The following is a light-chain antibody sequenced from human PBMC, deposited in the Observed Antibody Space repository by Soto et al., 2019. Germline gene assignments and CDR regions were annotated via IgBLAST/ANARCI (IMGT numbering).Light chain of an antibody. Sequence: IVLTQSPATLSLSPWERATLSCRASQSVSSYLAWYQQKPGQAPRLLIYDASNRATGIPARFSGSGSGTDSTLTISSLEPEDFAVYYCQQRSNWPPTFGGGTKVDIK. CDR3: QQRSNWPPT. V-gene: IGKV3-11*01. CDR1: QSVSSY. J-gene: IGKJ4*01. CDR2: DAS.